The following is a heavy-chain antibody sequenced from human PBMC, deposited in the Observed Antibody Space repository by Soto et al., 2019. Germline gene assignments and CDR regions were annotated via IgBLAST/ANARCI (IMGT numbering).Heavy chain of an antibody. CDR3: ARGAFAYCSGGSCYLNWFDP. D-gene: IGHD2-15*01. CDR1: GGSISSYY. J-gene: IGHJ5*02. CDR2: FYYSGST. Sequence: SETLSLTCTVSGGSISSYYWSWIRQPPGKGLEWIGYFYYSGSTNYNPSLKSRVTISVDTSKNQFSLKLSSVTAADTAVYYCARGAFAYCSGGSCYLNWFDPWGQGTLVTVS. V-gene: IGHV4-59*01.